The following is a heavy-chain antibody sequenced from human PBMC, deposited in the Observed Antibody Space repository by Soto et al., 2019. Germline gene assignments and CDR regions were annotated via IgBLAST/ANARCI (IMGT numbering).Heavy chain of an antibody. CDR1: GFTVSSNY. CDR2: IYSGGST. V-gene: IGHV3-53*04. CDR3: ARAVLGSYYDILTGYPGGHRIYCYYLDV. J-gene: IGHJ6*03. D-gene: IGHD3-9*01. Sequence: PGGSLRLSCAASGFTVSSNYMSWVRQAPGKGLEWVSVIYSGGSTYYADSVKGRFTISRHNPKNTLYLQMNSLRAEDTAVYYCARAVLGSYYDILTGYPGGHRIYCYYLDVWGKGTTVTVSS.